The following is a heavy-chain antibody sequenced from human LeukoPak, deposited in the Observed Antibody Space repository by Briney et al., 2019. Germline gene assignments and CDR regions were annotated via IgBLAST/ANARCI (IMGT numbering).Heavy chain of an antibody. D-gene: IGHD1-1*01. CDR2: IYYSGST. CDR1: GGSISSYY. Sequence: PSETLSLTCTVSGGSISSYYWSWIRQPPGKGLEWIGYIYYSGSTNYNPSLKSRVTISVDTSKNQFSLKLSSVTAADTAVYCCGCWNDRDDAFDIWGQGTMVTVSS. J-gene: IGHJ3*02. V-gene: IGHV4-59*01. CDR3: GCWNDRDDAFDI.